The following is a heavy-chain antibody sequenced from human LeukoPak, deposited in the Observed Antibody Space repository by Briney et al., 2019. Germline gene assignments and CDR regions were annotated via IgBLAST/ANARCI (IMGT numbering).Heavy chain of an antibody. Sequence: SETLSLTCTASGGTISSYYWSWIRQPPGKGLEWIGYIYTSGSTNYNPSLKSRVTMSVDTSKNQFSLKLSSVTAADTAVYYCARDLERYFAWYNIGPLGYWGQGTLVTVSS. D-gene: IGHD3-9*01. CDR2: IYTSGST. J-gene: IGHJ4*02. V-gene: IGHV4-4*08. CDR3: ARDLERYFAWYNIGPLGY. CDR1: GGTISSYY.